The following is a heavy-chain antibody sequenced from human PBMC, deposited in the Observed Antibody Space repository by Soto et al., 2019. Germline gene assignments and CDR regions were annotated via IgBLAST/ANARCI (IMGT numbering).Heavy chain of an antibody. D-gene: IGHD1-26*01. CDR2: ISGSGGST. CDR3: AKDLVGAKSPFDY. V-gene: IGHV3-23*01. Sequence: GGSLRLSCAASGFTFSSYAISWVRQAPGKGLEWVSAISGSGGSTYYADSVKGRFTISRDNSKNTLYLQMNSLRAEDTAVYYCAKDLVGAKSPFDYWGQGTLVTVSS. J-gene: IGHJ4*02. CDR1: GFTFSSYA.